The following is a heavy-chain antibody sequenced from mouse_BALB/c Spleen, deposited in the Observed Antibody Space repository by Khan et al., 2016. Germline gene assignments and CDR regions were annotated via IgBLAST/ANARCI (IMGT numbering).Heavy chain of an antibody. Sequence: QIQLVQSGPELKKPGETVKISCKASGYTFTNYGMNWVKQAPGKGLKWMGWINTYTGEPTYADDFKGRFAFSLETSASTAYLQINNLKNEDTATYFWARRGYYGNSWFAYWGQGTLVTVSA. D-gene: IGHD2-1*01. J-gene: IGHJ3*01. CDR3: ARRGYYGNSWFAY. CDR2: INTYTGEP. CDR1: GYTFTNYG. V-gene: IGHV9-3-1*01.